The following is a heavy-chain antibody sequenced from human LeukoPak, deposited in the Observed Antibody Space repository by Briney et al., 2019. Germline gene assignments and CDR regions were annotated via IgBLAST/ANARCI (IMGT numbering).Heavy chain of an antibody. CDR2: IKQDGSEK. CDR3: ARVFGYSSGWYSLGVIGHTLYYMDV. CDR1: GLTFSSYW. V-gene: IGHV3-7*01. J-gene: IGHJ6*03. Sequence: PGGSLRLSCAASGLTFSSYWMSWVRQAPGKGLEWVANIKQDGSEKYYVDSVKGRFTISRDNAKNSLYLQMNSLRAEDTAVYYCARVFGYSSGWYSLGVIGHTLYYMDVWGKGTTVTVSS. D-gene: IGHD6-19*01.